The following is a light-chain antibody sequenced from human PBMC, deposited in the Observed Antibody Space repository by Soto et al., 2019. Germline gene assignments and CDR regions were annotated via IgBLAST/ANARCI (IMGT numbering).Light chain of an antibody. V-gene: IGLV2-14*03. CDR1: SSDIGGYNY. J-gene: IGLJ1*01. CDR2: DVT. CDR3: SSYTSTSTPYV. Sequence: QSVLTQPASVSGSPGQSIAISCTGTSSDIGGYNYVSWYQQHPGKAPKLLIYDVTHRPSGVSNRFSGSKSGDTASLTISGLQAADEADYYCSSYTSTSTPYVFGTGTKLTVL.